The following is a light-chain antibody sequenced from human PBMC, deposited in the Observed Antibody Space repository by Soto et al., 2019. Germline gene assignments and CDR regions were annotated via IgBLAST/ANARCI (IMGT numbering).Light chain of an antibody. CDR2: DNY. V-gene: IGLV1-51*01. CDR1: SSSIEGNY. Sequence: QSVLAQPPSISAAPGQKVTISCSGSSSSIEGNYVSWYQHVPRTAPKLLIYDNYKRASGIPDRFSASKSGTSATLGITGLHTGDEAYYYCGTWDISLDTVVFGGGTKLTVL. J-gene: IGLJ2*01. CDR3: GTWDISLDTVV.